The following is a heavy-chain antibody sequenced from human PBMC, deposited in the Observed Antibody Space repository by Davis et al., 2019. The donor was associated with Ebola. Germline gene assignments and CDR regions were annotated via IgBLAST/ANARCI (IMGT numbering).Heavy chain of an antibody. J-gene: IGHJ4*02. V-gene: IGHV1-18*01. Sequence: ASVKVSCKASGYSFTSYGIIWVRQAPGHGLEWLGWISPYNGKTDYAQIVQGRVSMTVDTSTSTAYMELRSLRSDDTALYFCARADPGDPEDYWGQGTVVTVSS. CDR2: ISPYNGKT. CDR1: GYSFTSYG. CDR3: ARADPGDPEDY.